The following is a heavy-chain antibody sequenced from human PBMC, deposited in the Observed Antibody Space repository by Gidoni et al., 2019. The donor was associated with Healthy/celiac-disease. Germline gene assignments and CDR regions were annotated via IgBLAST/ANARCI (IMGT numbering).Heavy chain of an antibody. CDR3: AKDGMGYYYGSGKGY. V-gene: IGHV3-23*01. Sequence: EVQLLESGGGLVQSGGCLRLSCAASGFPFSCYAMSWVRQAPGKGVEWGSAISGSGGSTYYADSVKGRFTISRDNSKNTLYLQMNSLRAEDTAVYYCAKDGMGYYYGSGKGYWGQGTLVTVSS. CDR2: ISGSGGST. J-gene: IGHJ4*02. CDR1: GFPFSCYA. D-gene: IGHD3-10*01.